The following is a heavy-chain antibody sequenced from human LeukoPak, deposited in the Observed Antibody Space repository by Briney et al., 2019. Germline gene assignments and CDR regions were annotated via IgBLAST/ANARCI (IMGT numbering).Heavy chain of an antibody. Sequence: PSETLSLTCTVSGGSISSYYWTWIRQPPGKGLEWIGYIYYSGSTNYNPSLRSRVTISLDTSKNQFSLKLSSVTAADTAVYYCAKDPPNTYCSGGSCSPFYFDYWGQGTLVTVSS. CDR1: GGSISSYY. CDR2: IYYSGST. D-gene: IGHD2-15*01. J-gene: IGHJ4*02. V-gene: IGHV4-59*01. CDR3: AKDPPNTYCSGGSCSPFYFDY.